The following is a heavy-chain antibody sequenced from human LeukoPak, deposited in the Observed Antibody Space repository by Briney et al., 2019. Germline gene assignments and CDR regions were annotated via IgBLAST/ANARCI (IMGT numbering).Heavy chain of an antibody. Sequence: GGSLRLSCSASGFTFSSYAMHWVRQAPGKGLEYVSAISSNGGSTYYADSVKGRFTISRDNSKNTLYLQMSSLRAEDTAVYCCVKVRYYGGNSRSYYYYGMDVWGQGTTVTVSS. CDR2: ISSNGGST. V-gene: IGHV3-64D*06. J-gene: IGHJ6*02. CDR1: GFTFSSYA. CDR3: VKVRYYGGNSRSYYYYGMDV. D-gene: IGHD4-23*01.